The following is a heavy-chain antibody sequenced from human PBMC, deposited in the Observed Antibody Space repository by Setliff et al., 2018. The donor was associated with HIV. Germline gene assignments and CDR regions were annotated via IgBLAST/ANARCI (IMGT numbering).Heavy chain of an antibody. V-gene: IGHV1-18*01. CDR3: ARVQWVVSSNVGLDY. Sequence: RASVKVSCKASGYTFTSYGISWLRQAPGQGLEWMGWISGYSGNTNYAQKFQDRVTMTTDTPTSTVYMELRSLRSDDTAVYYCARVQWVVSSNVGLDYWAREPRSPS. CDR1: GYTFTSYG. J-gene: IGHJ4*02. CDR2: ISGYSGNT. D-gene: IGHD6-19*01.